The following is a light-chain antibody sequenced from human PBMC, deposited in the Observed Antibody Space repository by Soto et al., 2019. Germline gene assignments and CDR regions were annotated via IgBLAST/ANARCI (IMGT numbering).Light chain of an antibody. CDR2: DSN. CDR1: SSNIGRNS. J-gene: IGLJ1*01. V-gene: IGLV1-51*01. Sequence: QSVLTQPPSVSAAPGQKVTISCSGSSSNIGRNSVSWYQQLPGTAPKLLIYDSNKRASGIPDRFSGSKSGTSATLAITGPQTGDEADYYCGTWDSSLNAYVFGTGTKGTVL. CDR3: GTWDSSLNAYV.